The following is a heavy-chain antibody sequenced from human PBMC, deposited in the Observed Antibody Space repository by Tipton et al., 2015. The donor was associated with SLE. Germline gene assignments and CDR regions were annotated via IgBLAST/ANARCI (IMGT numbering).Heavy chain of an antibody. D-gene: IGHD6-13*01. CDR2: ISYTGST. V-gene: IGHV4-39*01. CDR1: DDSIKYSSYY. J-gene: IGHJ6*03. CDR3: ASPSIAAAGKGDYYYYYYYMDV. Sequence: TLSLTCTVSDDSIKYSSYYWGWIRQPPGKGLEWIASISYTGSTYYNPSLKSRVTISVDTSKNQFSLKLSSLTAADTAVYYCASPSIAAAGKGDYYYYYYYMDVWGKGTTVTVSS.